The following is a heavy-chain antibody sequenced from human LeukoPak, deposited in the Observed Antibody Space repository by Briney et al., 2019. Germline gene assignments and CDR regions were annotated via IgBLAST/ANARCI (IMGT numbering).Heavy chain of an antibody. CDR3: ALGRSQLRYFDWLLWSY. CDR1: GYSFTSYW. D-gene: IGHD3-9*01. CDR2: IDPSDSYT. Sequence: GESLRISCKGSGYSFTSYWISWVRQMPGKGLEWMGRIDPSDSYTNYSPSFQGHVTISADKSISTAYLQWSSLKASDTAMYYCALGRSQLRYFDWLLWSYWCQGTLVTVSS. J-gene: IGHJ4*02. V-gene: IGHV5-10-1*01.